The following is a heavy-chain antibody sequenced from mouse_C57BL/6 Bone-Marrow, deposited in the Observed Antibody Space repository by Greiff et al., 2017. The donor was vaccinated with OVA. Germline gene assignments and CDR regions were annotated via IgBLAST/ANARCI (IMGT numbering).Heavy chain of an antibody. CDR2: IYPGDGDT. J-gene: IGHJ3*01. Sequence: QVQLKQSGPELVKPGASVKISCKASGYAFSSSWMNWVKQRPGKGLEWIGRIYPGDGDTNYNGKFKGKATLTADKSSSTAYMHLSSLTSEDSAVYFCARSYSSGYVVLFAYWGQGTLVTVSA. V-gene: IGHV1-82*01. D-gene: IGHD3-2*02. CDR3: ARSYSSGYVVLFAY. CDR1: GYAFSSSW.